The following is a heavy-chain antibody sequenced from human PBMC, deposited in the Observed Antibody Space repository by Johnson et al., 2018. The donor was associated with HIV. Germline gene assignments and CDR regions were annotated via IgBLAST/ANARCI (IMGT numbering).Heavy chain of an antibody. CDR1: GFTFSSYA. D-gene: IGHD3-22*01. CDR2: IRWKGGST. V-gene: IGHV3-20*04. CDR3: ARGTTYYDSSGYEVGNAFDF. J-gene: IGHJ3*01. Sequence: VQLVESGGGVVQPGRSLRLSCAASGFTFSSYALTWVRQAPGKGLEWVGGIRWKGGSTGYADSVKGRFTIHRDNGKKSMYLQMNSLRAEDTAFYYCARGTTYYDSSGYEVGNAFDFWGQGTRVTVSS.